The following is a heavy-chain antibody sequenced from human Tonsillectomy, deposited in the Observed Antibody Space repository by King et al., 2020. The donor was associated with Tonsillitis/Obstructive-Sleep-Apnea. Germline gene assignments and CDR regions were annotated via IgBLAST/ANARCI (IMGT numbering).Heavy chain of an antibody. Sequence: QLVQSGAEVKKPGASVKVSCKASGYMFIGYYIHWVRQATGQGLEWMGRINPGGGGINYAQKFQGRVTMTSDTSISTAYMELSSLRSDDTAVYYCSRNEGVGSVAGSDYWGQGTLVTVSS. CDR1: GYMFIGYY. V-gene: IGHV1-2*06. D-gene: IGHD6-19*01. CDR2: INPGGGGI. J-gene: IGHJ4*02. CDR3: SRNEGVGSVAGSDY.